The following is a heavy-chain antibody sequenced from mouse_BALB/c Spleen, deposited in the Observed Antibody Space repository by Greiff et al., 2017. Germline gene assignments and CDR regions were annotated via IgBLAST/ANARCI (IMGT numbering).Heavy chain of an antibody. CDR1: GFNIKDTY. Sequence: VQLQQSGAELVKPGASVKLSCTASGFNIKDTYMHWVKQRPEQGLEWIGRIDPANGNTKYDPKFQGKATITADTSSNTAYLQLSSLTSEDTAVYYCARCYDYDREYFDYWGQGTTLTVSS. V-gene: IGHV14-3*02. CDR3: ARCYDYDREYFDY. D-gene: IGHD2-4*01. CDR2: IDPANGNT. J-gene: IGHJ2*01.